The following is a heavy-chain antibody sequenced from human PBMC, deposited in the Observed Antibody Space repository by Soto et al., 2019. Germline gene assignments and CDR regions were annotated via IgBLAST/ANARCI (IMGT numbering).Heavy chain of an antibody. CDR3: ATCIALPYAFDV. J-gene: IGHJ3*01. D-gene: IGHD2-15*01. CDR2: IYYTGST. V-gene: IGHV4-39*01. Sequence: SETLCLTCTVSGGSISSSSYYWGWIRQPPGKGLEWIGSIYYTGSTYYNPSLRSRVTISVDTSKNQFSLKLSSVTAADTAVYYCATCIALPYAFDVWGQGTMVTVSS. CDR1: GGSISSSSYY.